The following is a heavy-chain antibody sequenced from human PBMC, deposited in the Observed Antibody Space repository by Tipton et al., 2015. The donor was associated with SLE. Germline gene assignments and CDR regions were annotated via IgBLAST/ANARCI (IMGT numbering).Heavy chain of an antibody. CDR1: GFTFSSYA. Sequence: SLRLSCAASGFTFSSYAMSWVRQAPGKGLEWVAFIRYDGSNKYYADSVKGRFTISRDNSKNTLYLQMNSLRAEDTAVYYCAKPRIAARGYYYGMDVWGQGTTVTVSS. CDR3: AKPRIAARGYYYGMDV. CDR2: IRYDGSNK. D-gene: IGHD6-6*01. J-gene: IGHJ6*02. V-gene: IGHV3-30*02.